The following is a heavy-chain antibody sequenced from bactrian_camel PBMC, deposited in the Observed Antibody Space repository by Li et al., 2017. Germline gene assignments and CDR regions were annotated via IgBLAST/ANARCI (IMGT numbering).Heavy chain of an antibody. Sequence: HVQLVESGGGSAQGGGSLRLSCAASGLTFSTVCMAWYRQAPGKEREGVAAIDSGGTTSYEDSVKGRFTISKDNAKNTLYLQMNSLQPEDSGMYYCAAGDQMRRGVCAQPFGYWGQGTQVTVS. CDR1: GLTFSTVC. D-gene: IGHD3*01. J-gene: IGHJ6*01. CDR2: IDSGGTT. CDR3: AAGDQMRRGVCAQPFGY. V-gene: IGHV3S53*01.